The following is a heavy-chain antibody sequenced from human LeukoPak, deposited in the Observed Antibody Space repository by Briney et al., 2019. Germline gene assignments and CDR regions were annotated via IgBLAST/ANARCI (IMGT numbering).Heavy chain of an antibody. CDR3: ARQISDYYYYYMDV. J-gene: IGHJ6*03. D-gene: IGHD3-10*01. CDR2: IYYSGTT. CDR1: GGSISSSNYY. Sequence: SETLSLTRTVSGGSISSSNYYWGWIRQPPGKGLEWIGTIYYSGTTYYSPSLESRVTISEDTSKNQFSLTLRSVTAADTAVYYCARQISDYYYYYMDVWGKGTTVTVSS. V-gene: IGHV4-39*01.